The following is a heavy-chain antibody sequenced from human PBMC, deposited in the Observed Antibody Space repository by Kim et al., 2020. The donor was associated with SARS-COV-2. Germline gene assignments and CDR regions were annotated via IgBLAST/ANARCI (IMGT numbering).Heavy chain of an antibody. CDR2: INEDDSKK. Sequence: GGSLRLSCVASGFIFNEYWMNWVRQAPGKGLEWVANINEDDSKKYYVDSVKGRFTISRDNAKNSVFLQMNSLRAEDTAVYYCVRDMRGPYWGQGILVTVSS. V-gene: IGHV3-7*03. J-gene: IGHJ4*02. CDR1: GFIFNEYW. CDR3: VRDMRGPY.